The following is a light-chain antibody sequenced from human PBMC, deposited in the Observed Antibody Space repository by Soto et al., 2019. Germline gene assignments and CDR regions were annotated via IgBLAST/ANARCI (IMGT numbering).Light chain of an antibody. J-gene: IGLJ1*01. Sequence: QSALTQPASVSGSPGQSITISCTGTSSDVGSYNLVSWYQQHPGKAPKLMIYEVSKRPSGVSNRFSGSKSANTASLTISGLQADDEDDYYCCSYGGRSTYVFGTETKLNVL. CDR2: EVS. CDR3: CSYGGRSTYV. CDR1: SSDVGSYNL. V-gene: IGLV2-23*02.